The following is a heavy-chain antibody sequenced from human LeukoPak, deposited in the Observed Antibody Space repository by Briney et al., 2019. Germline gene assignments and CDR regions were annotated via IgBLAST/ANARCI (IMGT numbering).Heavy chain of an antibody. CDR3: TKDRPNYYGSNGHYYRQNGDF. CDR1: GFTFSSYW. D-gene: IGHD3-22*01. V-gene: IGHV3-7*03. Sequence: GGSLRLSCAASGFTFSSYWMSWVRQAPGKGLEWVANIKQDGSEKYYVDSVKGRFTISRDNSESTLYLQMNILRAEDTAKYYCTKDRPNYYGSNGHYYRQNGDFWGQGTLVTVSS. CDR2: IKQDGSEK. J-gene: IGHJ4*02.